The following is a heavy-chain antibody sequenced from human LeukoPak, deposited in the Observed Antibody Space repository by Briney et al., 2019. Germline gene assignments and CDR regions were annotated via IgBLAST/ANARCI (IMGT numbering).Heavy chain of an antibody. CDR3: ASDRGSSYYDY. J-gene: IGHJ4*02. D-gene: IGHD1-26*01. Sequence: QAGGSLRLSCAASGFTFSRYWMSWVRQAPGMGLEWVANINQDGSEMYYVDSVEGRFTISRDNAKNSLHLQMNSLRAEDAAIYYCASDRGSSYYDYWGRGTLVTVSS. CDR2: INQDGSEM. V-gene: IGHV3-7*03. CDR1: GFTFSRYW.